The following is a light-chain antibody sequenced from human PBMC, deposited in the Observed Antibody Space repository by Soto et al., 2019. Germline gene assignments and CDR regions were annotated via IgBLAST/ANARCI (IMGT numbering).Light chain of an antibody. CDR2: DVR. V-gene: IGLV2-14*03. CDR1: SSDVGGYNY. Sequence: QSALTQPASVSGSPGQSITISCTGTSSDVGGYNYVSWYQHHPGKAPKLMIYDVRIRPSGVSNRFDGSKSGNTASLTISGLQAEDEADYYCSSYATSSGVVFGGGTKLPVL. CDR3: SSYATSSGVV. J-gene: IGLJ2*01.